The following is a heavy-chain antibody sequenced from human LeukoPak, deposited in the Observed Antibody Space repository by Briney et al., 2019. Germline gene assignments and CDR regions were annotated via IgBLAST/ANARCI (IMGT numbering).Heavy chain of an antibody. V-gene: IGHV4-39*01. CDR1: GGSISSSSYY. Sequence: SETLSLTCTVSGGSISSSSYYWGWIRQPPGKGLEWIGSIYYSGSTYYNPSLKSRVTISVDTSKNQFSLKLSSVTAADTAVYYCASVRATITMVRGVPDYWGQGTLVTVSS. D-gene: IGHD3-10*01. J-gene: IGHJ4*02. CDR2: IYYSGST. CDR3: ASVRATITMVRGVPDY.